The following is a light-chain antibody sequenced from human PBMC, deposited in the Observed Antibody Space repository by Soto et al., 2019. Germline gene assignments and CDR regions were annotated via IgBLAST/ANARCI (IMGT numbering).Light chain of an antibody. CDR3: SSYTSNNTVL. CDR1: SSDIAGYNF. J-gene: IGLJ2*01. CDR2: NVD. V-gene: IGLV2-14*03. Sequence: QSVLTQIASVSGSPGQSITISCTGTSSDIAGYNFVSWYQQHPGKAPKLMIYNVDYRPSGVSNRFSGSKSGNTASLTISGLQAEDESNYFCSSYTSNNTVLFGGGTKLTVL.